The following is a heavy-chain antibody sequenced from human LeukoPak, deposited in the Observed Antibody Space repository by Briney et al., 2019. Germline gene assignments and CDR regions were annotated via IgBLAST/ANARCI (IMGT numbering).Heavy chain of an antibody. V-gene: IGHV4-39*01. Sequence: SETLSLTCTVSGGSISSSSYYWGWIRQPPGKGLEWIGSIYYSGSTYYNPSLKSRVTISVDTSKNQFSLKLSSVTAADTAVYYCARPRAVAGTFEYFQHWGQGTLVTVSS. D-gene: IGHD6-19*01. J-gene: IGHJ1*01. CDR3: ARPRAVAGTFEYFQH. CDR2: IYYSGST. CDR1: GGSISSSSYY.